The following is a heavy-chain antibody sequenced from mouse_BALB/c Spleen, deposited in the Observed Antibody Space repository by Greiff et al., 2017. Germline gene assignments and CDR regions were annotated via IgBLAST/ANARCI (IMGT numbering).Heavy chain of an antibody. J-gene: IGHJ1*01. V-gene: IGHV14-1*02. CDR3: ARSGVVRYFDV. Sequence: EVQLQQSGAELVRPGALVKLSCKASGFNIKDYYMHWVKQRPEQGLEWIGWIDPENGNTIYDPKFQGKASITADTSSNTAYLQLSSLTSEDTAVYYCARSGVVRYFDVWGAGTTVTVSS. D-gene: IGHD1-1*01. CDR2: IDPENGNT. CDR1: GFNIKDYY.